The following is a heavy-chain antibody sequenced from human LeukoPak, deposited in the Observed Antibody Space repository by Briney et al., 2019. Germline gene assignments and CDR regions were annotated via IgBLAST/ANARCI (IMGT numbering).Heavy chain of an antibody. CDR1: GYTFINSD. J-gene: IGHJ4*02. CDR3: AREHSSSWDQFDY. Sequence: ASVKVSCKTSGYTFINSDINWVRQAPGQGLEWMGWINPNSGGTNYAQKFQGRVTMTRDTSISTAYMELSRLRSDDTAVYYCAREHSSSWDQFDYWGQGTLVTVSS. V-gene: IGHV1-2*02. CDR2: INPNSGGT. D-gene: IGHD6-13*01.